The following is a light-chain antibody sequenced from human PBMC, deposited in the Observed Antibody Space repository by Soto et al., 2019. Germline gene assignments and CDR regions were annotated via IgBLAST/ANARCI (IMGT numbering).Light chain of an antibody. V-gene: IGKV3-15*01. CDR2: GAT. Sequence: ELLLTQSPATLSVSPGETDTLSCRASQNVLSDLAWYQQKPGQAPRLLVYGATTRATDAPAKFRGRGSGTEFSLTISSLQSEDSATYYCQQYRSWPRTFGQGSKVEI. J-gene: IGKJ1*01. CDR3: QQYRSWPRT. CDR1: QNVLSD.